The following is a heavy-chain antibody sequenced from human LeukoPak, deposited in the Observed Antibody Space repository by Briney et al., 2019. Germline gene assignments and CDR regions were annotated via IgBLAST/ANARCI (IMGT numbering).Heavy chain of an antibody. CDR1: GFTFSSYA. J-gene: IGHJ6*02. CDR3: ARDLQEAIAAREYYYYGMDV. CDR2: ISYHGSNK. D-gene: IGHD6-6*01. Sequence: GGSLRLSCAASGFTFSSYAMHWVRQAPGKGLEWVAVISYHGSNKYYADSVKGRFTISRDNSKNTLYLQMNSLRAEDTAVYYCARDLQEAIAAREYYYYGMDVWGQGTTVTVSS. V-gene: IGHV3-30*04.